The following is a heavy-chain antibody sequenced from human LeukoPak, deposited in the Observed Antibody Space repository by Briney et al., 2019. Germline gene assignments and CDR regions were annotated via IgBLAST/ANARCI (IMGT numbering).Heavy chain of an antibody. CDR2: INPNSGNT. CDR1: GYTFTSYD. D-gene: IGHD3-22*01. V-gene: IGHV1-8*01. CDR3: ARGGNYYDSSGYYWMDV. Sequence: ASVKVSCKASGYTFTSYDINWVRQATGQGLEWMGWINPNSGNTGYAQKFQGRATMTRNTSISTAYMELSSLRSEDTAVYYCARGGNYYDSSGYYWMDVWGQGTTVTVSS. J-gene: IGHJ6*02.